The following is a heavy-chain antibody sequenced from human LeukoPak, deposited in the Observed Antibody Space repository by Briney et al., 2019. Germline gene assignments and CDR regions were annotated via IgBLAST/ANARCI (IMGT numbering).Heavy chain of an antibody. J-gene: IGHJ6*02. Sequence: GGSLRLSCTASGYTFGDYAMSWFRQAPGKGLEWVGFIRSKAYGGTTEYAASVKGRFTISRDDSKSIAYLQMNSLKTEDTAVYYCTSEGSGSYQQVYYYYGMDVWGQGTTVTVSS. CDR3: TSEGSGSYQQVYYYYGMDV. CDR1: GYTFGDYA. CDR2: IRSKAYGGTT. V-gene: IGHV3-49*03. D-gene: IGHD3-10*01.